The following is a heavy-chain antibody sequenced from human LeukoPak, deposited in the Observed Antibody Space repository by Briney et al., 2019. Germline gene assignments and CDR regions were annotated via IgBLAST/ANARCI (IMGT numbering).Heavy chain of an antibody. CDR3: ASGMRVGPNI. CDR2: ISSSSSYI. D-gene: IGHD1-26*01. Sequence: GGSLRLSCAASEFTFSSYNMNWVRQAPGKGLEWVSSISSSSSYIYYADSVKGRFTISRDNAKNSLYLQMNSLRAEDTAVYYCASGMRVGPNIWGQGTLVTVSS. J-gene: IGHJ4*02. V-gene: IGHV3-21*01. CDR1: EFTFSSYN.